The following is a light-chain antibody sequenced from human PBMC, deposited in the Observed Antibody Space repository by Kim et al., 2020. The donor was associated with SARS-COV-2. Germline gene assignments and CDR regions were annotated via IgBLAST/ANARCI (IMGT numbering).Light chain of an antibody. J-gene: IGLJ2*01. CDR1: TLPKQY. CDR3: QSADSSGIDVV. V-gene: IGLV3-25*03. CDR2: KDS. Sequence: SYELTQPPSVSVSPGQTARITCSGDTLPKQYVSWYQQKSGQAPLLVIYKDSERPSGIPERFSGSSSGTTVTLTISGVQAEDEADYYCQSADSSGIDVVFGGGTQLTVL.